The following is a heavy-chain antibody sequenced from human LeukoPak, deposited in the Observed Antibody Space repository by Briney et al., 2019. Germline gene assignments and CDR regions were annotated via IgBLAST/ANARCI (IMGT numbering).Heavy chain of an antibody. CDR3: AGTYYYTSGSYSNFDY. CDR1: GGSIASYY. CDR2: MSYSGST. D-gene: IGHD3-10*01. J-gene: IGHJ4*02. V-gene: IGHV4-59*12. Sequence: SETLSLTCTVSGGSIASYYWSWIRQPPGKGLEWIGHMSYSGSTNYNPSLKSRVTISVDTSKNQFSLKLSSVTAADTAVYYCAGTYYYTSGSYSNFDYWGQGTLDTVSS.